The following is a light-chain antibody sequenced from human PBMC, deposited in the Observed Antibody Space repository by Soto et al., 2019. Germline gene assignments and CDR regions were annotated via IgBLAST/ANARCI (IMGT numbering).Light chain of an antibody. CDR3: QKYNSAPLT. CDR1: QSVGSS. J-gene: IGKJ3*01. CDR2: DVS. Sequence: EIVLTQSPATLSLSPGERASLSCRASQSVGSSLAWYQHKPGQAPRLLIYDVSNRATGIPARFSGSGSGTDFTLTISSLQPEDVATYYCQKYNSAPLTFGPGTKVDIK. V-gene: IGKV3-11*01.